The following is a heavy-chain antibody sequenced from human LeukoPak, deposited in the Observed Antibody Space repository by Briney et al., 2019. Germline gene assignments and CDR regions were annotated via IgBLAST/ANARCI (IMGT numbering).Heavy chain of an antibody. CDR3: AKETVEAGFYGDYERKFDY. CDR2: ISYDGSNK. Sequence: PGGSLRLSCAASGFTFSSYAMHWVRQAPGKGLEWVAVISYDGSNKYYADSVKGRFTISRDNSKNTLYLQMNSLRAEDTAVYYCAKETVEAGFYGDYERKFDYWGQGTLVTVSS. J-gene: IGHJ4*02. CDR1: GFTFSSYA. V-gene: IGHV3-30-3*01. D-gene: IGHD4-17*01.